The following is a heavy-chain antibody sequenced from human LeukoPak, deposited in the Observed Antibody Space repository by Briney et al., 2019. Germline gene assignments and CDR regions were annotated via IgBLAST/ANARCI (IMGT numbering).Heavy chain of an antibody. CDR1: GGTFSSYA. Sequence: SVKVSCKASGGTFSSYAISWVRQAPGQGLEWMGRIIPILGIANYAQKFQGRVTITADKSTSTAYMELSSLRSEDTAVYYCVEDPLPIAAAGTSWFDPWGQGTLVTVSS. CDR3: VEDPLPIAAAGTSWFDP. D-gene: IGHD6-13*01. J-gene: IGHJ5*02. V-gene: IGHV1-69*04. CDR2: IIPILGIA.